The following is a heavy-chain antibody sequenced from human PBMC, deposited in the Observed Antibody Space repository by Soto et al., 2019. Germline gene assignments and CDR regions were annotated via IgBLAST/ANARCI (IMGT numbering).Heavy chain of an antibody. CDR1: GFTFSDHS. Sequence: EVPLVESGGGLVQPGGSLRLSCAASGFTFSDHSMDWVRQAPGKGLEWVGRTRNKANSYTTEYAASVKGRFTISRDDSKNSLYLQMNSLKTEDTAVYYCARDQRDYYGMDVWGQGTTVTVSS. J-gene: IGHJ6*02. D-gene: IGHD6-25*01. CDR2: TRNKANSYTT. CDR3: ARDQRDYYGMDV. V-gene: IGHV3-72*01.